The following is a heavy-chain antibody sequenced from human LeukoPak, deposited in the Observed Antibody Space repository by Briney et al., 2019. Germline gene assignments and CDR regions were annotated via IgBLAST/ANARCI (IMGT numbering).Heavy chain of an antibody. V-gene: IGHV4-39*07. CDR2: IYYSGST. Sequence: SETLSLTCTVSGGSISSSSYYWGWIRQPPGKGLEWIGSIYYSGSTYYNPSLKSRVTISVDKSKNQFSLKLSSVTAADTAVYYCARGLVSSGWYGWFDPWGQGTLVTVSS. D-gene: IGHD6-19*01. CDR1: GGSISSSSYY. J-gene: IGHJ5*02. CDR3: ARGLVSSGWYGWFDP.